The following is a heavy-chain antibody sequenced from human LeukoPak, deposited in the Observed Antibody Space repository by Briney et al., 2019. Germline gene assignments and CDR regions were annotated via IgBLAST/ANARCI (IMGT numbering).Heavy chain of an antibody. CDR2: ISYDGSNK. D-gene: IGHD3-10*01. J-gene: IGHJ6*03. CDR1: GFTFSSYG. CDR3: AREISTLGYGSGGPMDV. V-gene: IGHV3-30*03. Sequence: SGGSLRLSCAASGFTFSSYGMHWVRQAPGKGLEWVAVISYDGSNKYYADSVKGRFTISRNNSKNTLYLQMNSLRAEDTAVYYCAREISTLGYGSGGPMDVWGKGTTVTVSS.